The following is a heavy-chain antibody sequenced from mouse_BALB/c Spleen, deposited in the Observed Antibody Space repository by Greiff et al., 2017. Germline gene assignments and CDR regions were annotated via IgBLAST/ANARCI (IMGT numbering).Heavy chain of an antibody. D-gene: IGHD3-3*01. CDR1: GYSFTSYW. V-gene: IGHV1-5*01. Sequence: EVQLQQSGTVLARPGASVKMSCKASGYSFTSYWMHWVKQRPGQGLEWIGAIYPGNSDTSYNQKFKGKAKLTAVTSASTAYMELSSLTNEDSAVYYCTKGTLYYAMDYWGQGTSVTVSS. J-gene: IGHJ4*01. CDR2: IYPGNSDT. CDR3: TKGTLYYAMDY.